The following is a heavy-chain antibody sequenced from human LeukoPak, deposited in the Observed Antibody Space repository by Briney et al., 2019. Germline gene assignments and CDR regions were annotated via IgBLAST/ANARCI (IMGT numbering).Heavy chain of an antibody. CDR2: ISYTGNT. CDR1: GVFINSNTYS. D-gene: IGHD3-22*01. V-gene: IGHV4-39*01. CDR3: ARGPYSYDSSGAFDI. J-gene: IGHJ3*02. Sequence: SETLSLICTVSGVFINSNTYSWGWIRQPPGGGLEWIGTISYTGNTYYNSSLKSRLTISVDTSKTQFSLRLSSVTAADTAVYFCARGPYSYDSSGAFDIWGQGTMVTVSS.